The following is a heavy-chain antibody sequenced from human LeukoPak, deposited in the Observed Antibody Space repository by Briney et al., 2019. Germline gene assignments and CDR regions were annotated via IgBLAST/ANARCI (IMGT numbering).Heavy chain of an antibody. Sequence: SETLSLTCTVSGDSISSSYWSWIRQPPGKGLEWIGYVYYTGSSYYNPSLKSRATTSIDMSKNQFSLKLTSMTAVDTAVYYCAGYGSGSYYKAFDFWGQGILVTVSS. J-gene: IGHJ4*02. CDR3: AGYGSGSYYKAFDF. V-gene: IGHV4-59*01. D-gene: IGHD3-10*01. CDR1: GDSISSSY. CDR2: VYYTGSS.